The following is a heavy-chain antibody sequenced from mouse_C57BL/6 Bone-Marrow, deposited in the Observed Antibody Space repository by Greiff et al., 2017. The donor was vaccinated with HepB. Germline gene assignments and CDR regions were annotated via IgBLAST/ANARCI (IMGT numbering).Heavy chain of an antibody. Sequence: VQLQQSGPELVKPGASVKLSCKASGYTFTSYDINWVKPRPGQGLEWIGWIYPRVGSTKYNEKFKGQSTLTVDTSSSTAYMELHSLTFEDSAVYFCARHCGSSHSHWYFDVWGTGTKVTVS. V-gene: IGHV1-85*01. CDR2: IYPRVGST. CDR3: ARHCGSSHSHWYFDV. D-gene: IGHD1-1*01. CDR1: GYTFTSYD. J-gene: IGHJ1*03.